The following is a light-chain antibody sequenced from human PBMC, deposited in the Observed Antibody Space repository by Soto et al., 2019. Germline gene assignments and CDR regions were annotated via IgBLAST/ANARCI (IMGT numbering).Light chain of an antibody. CDR2: EVS. V-gene: IGLV2-8*01. J-gene: IGLJ2*01. CDR3: SSYAGSNNYVV. CDR1: SSDVGLYNY. Sequence: QSVLTQPPSASGSPGQSVTISCTGTSSDVGLYNYVSWYQQHPGKAPKLMIYEVSKRPSGVPDRFSGSKSGNTASLTVSGLQAEDEADYYCSSYAGSNNYVVFGGGTQLTVL.